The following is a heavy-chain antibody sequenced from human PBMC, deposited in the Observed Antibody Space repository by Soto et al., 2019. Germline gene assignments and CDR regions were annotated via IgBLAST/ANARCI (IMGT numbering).Heavy chain of an antibody. CDR1: GFTFSGAW. Sequence: EVQLVESGGGFVKPGGSLRLSCAASGFTFSGAWMSWVRQAPGKGLEWAGRIKSGGTTDYAAPVKGRFTISRDDSKNTVYMEMNNLKTEDTAVYHCTADVPGEGVGEFDYWGQGTLVTVSS. CDR2: IKSGGTT. J-gene: IGHJ4*02. D-gene: IGHD3-16*01. V-gene: IGHV3-15*01. CDR3: TADVPGEGVGEFDY.